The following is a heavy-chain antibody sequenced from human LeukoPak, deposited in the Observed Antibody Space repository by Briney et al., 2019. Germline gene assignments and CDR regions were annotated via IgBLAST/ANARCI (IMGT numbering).Heavy chain of an antibody. V-gene: IGHV3-66*04. D-gene: IGHD1-26*01. CDR2: LYSGGRA. Sequence: GGCLRVSCPAAPSTHSNTFIRKIREAARRGLEWVPVLYSGGRAYYTDSVNGRFTISRDNSKNTLYLQMNSLRAEDTAIYYCAGHTELDYWGQGTLVTVSS. CDR1: PSTHSNTF. CDR3: AGHTELDY. J-gene: IGHJ4*02.